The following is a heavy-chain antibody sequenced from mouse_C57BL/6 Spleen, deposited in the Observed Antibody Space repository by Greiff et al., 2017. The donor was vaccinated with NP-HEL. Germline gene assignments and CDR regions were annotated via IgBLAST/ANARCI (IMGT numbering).Heavy chain of an antibody. J-gene: IGHJ4*01. D-gene: IGHD2-1*01. CDR1: GYTFTGYW. CDR2: ILPGSGST. Sequence: VQLQQSGAELMKPGASVKLSCKATGYTFTGYWIEWVKQRPGHGLEWIGEILPGSGSTNYNEKFKGKATFTADTSSNTAYMQLSSLTTEDSDIYDCAKRDYGKGYYYAMDYWGQGTSVTVSS. CDR3: AKRDYGKGYYYAMDY. V-gene: IGHV1-9*01.